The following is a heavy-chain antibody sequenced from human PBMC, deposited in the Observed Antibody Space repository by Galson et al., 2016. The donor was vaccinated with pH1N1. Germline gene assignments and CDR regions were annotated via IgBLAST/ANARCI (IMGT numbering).Heavy chain of an antibody. V-gene: IGHV1-46*01. J-gene: IGHJ3*02. D-gene: IGHD3-16*01. CDR1: GNMFSVYY. Sequence: SVKVSCKASGNMFSVYYIHWVRQAPGQGLEWMGIIDPGSGGTNYMEKFQGRVTLTRDTYTHTAYLDLNILTSEYTCMYYWFGIKGGTLDIWGQGTKVIVSS. CDR2: IDPGSGGT. CDR3: FGIKGGTLDI.